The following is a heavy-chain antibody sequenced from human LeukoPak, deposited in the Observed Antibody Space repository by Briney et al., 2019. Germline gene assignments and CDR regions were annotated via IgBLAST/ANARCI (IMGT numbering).Heavy chain of an antibody. D-gene: IGHD2-2*02. CDR1: GGSISSSSYY. CDR3: ARGFDLYGAFDI. V-gene: IGHV4-61*05. J-gene: IGHJ3*02. Sequence: SETLSLTCTVSGGSISSSSYYWGWIRQPPGKGLEWIGYIYNSGSTNYNASLKSRVTISVDTSKNQISLKLSSVTAADTAVYYCARGFDLYGAFDIWGQGTMVTVSS. CDR2: IYNSGST.